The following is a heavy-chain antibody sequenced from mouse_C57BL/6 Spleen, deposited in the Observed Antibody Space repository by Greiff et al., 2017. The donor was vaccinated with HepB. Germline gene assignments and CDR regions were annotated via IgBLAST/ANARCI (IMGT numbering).Heavy chain of an antibody. Sequence: QVQLKQPGAELVKPGASVKLSCKASGYTFTSYWMHWVKQRPGQGLEWIGMIHPNSGSTNYNEKFKSKATLTVDKSSSTAYMQLSSLTSEDSAVYYCAREGQLRSYYAMDYWGQGTSVTVSS. J-gene: IGHJ4*01. CDR3: AREGQLRSYYAMDY. V-gene: IGHV1-64*01. CDR2: IHPNSGST. D-gene: IGHD3-2*02. CDR1: GYTFTSYW.